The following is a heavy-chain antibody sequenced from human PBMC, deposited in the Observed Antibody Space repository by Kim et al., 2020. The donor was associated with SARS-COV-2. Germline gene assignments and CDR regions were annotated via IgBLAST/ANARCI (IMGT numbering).Heavy chain of an antibody. Sequence: RASGLGTHYADSVRGRFPISRDNSKSTLFLQMSSLRVEDTAVYYCEASDFWGQGALVTVSS. V-gene: IGHV3-23*01. CDR2: RASGLGT. J-gene: IGHJ4*02. CDR3: EASDF.